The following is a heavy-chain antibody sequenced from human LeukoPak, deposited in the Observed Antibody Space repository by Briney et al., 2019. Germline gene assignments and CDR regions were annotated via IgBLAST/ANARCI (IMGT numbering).Heavy chain of an antibody. CDR2: IYNSGST. D-gene: IGHD5-18*01. CDR1: GGSISTNY. Sequence: SETLSLTCTVSGGSISTNYWSWIRKPPGKGLEWIGHIYNSGSTDYSPSLKSRATISVDTSKNQFSLKLSSVTAADTAVYYCARVDTAMVPDYWGQGTLVTVSS. CDR3: ARVDTAMVPDY. J-gene: IGHJ4*02. V-gene: IGHV4-59*01.